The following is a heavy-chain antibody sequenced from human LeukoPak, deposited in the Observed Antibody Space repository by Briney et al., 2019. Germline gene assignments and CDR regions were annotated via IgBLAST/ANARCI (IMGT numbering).Heavy chain of an antibody. Sequence: GGSLRLSCAASGFTFRSYNMNWVRQAPGKRPEWVSSISSSSSYIYYADSVKGRFTISRDNAKNSLYLQMNSLRAEDTALYYCARGASRADYWGQGTLVTVSA. V-gene: IGHV3-21*01. J-gene: IGHJ4*02. CDR3: ARGASRADY. CDR2: ISSSSSYI. CDR1: GFTFRSYN.